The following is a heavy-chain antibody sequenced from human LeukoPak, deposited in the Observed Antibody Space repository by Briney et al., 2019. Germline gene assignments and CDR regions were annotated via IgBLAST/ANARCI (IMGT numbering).Heavy chain of an antibody. D-gene: IGHD6-19*01. Sequence: SETLSLTCTVSGGSISSSSYYWGWIRQPPGKGLEWIGSIYYSGSTYYNPSLGSRVTISVDTSKNQFSLKLSSVTAADTAVYYCARRTFAAGTSWFDPWGQGTLVTVSS. CDR1: GGSISSSSYY. J-gene: IGHJ5*02. CDR3: ARRTFAAGTSWFDP. V-gene: IGHV4-39*01. CDR2: IYYSGST.